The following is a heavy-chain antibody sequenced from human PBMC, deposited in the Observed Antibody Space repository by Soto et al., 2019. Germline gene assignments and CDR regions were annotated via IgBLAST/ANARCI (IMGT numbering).Heavy chain of an antibody. J-gene: IGHJ4*02. D-gene: IGHD6-13*01. Sequence: ASVKVSCKASGYTFTGYYMHWVRKAPGQGLEWMGWINPNSGGTNYAQKLQGWVTMTRVTSLSTAYMELSRLRSDDTAVYSCARGKYSSSWYDYWGQGTLVTVSS. CDR2: INPNSGGT. CDR3: ARGKYSSSWYDY. V-gene: IGHV1-2*04. CDR1: GYTFTGYY.